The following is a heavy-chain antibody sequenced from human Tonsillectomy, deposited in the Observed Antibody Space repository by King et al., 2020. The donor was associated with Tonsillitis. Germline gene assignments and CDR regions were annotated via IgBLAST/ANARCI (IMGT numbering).Heavy chain of an antibody. CDR3: TRESSGAANDY. CDR2: SRNKANNYAP. D-gene: IGHD6-19*01. V-gene: IGHV3-72*01. J-gene: IGHJ4*02. Sequence: VQLVESGGGLVQPGGSLRLSCAASGFTFSYHYMDWVRKAPGEGLEWVGRSRNKANNYAPEYAASVKGRFTVSRDESNNSLYLQMKSLKTEDTAVYYCTRESSGAANDYWGQGTLVTVSS. CDR1: GFTFSYHY.